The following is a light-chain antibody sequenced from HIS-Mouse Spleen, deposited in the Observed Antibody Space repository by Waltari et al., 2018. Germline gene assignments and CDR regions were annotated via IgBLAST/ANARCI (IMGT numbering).Light chain of an antibody. CDR2: KAS. J-gene: IGKJ1*01. V-gene: IGKV1-5*03. CDR3: KQYNSYWT. CDR1: QSISSW. Sequence: DIQMTQSPTTLSASVGDRVPITCRASQSISSWLAWYQQKPGKAPKLLIYKASSLDSGVPSRFSGSGSGTEFTLTISSLQPDDFATYYCKQYNSYWTFGQGTKVEIK.